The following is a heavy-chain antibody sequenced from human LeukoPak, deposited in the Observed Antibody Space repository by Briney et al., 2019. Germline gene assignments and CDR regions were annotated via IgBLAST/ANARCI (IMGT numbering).Heavy chain of an antibody. CDR2: INHSGST. V-gene: IGHV4-34*01. CDR3: ARRVGATSPRFDY. CDR1: GGSFSGYY. Sequence: SETLSLTCAVYGGSFSGYYWSWIRQPPGKGLEWIGEINHSGSTNYNPSLKSLVTISVGTSKNQFSLKLSSVAAADTAVYYCARRVGATSPRFDYWGQGTLVTVSS. J-gene: IGHJ4*02. D-gene: IGHD1-26*01.